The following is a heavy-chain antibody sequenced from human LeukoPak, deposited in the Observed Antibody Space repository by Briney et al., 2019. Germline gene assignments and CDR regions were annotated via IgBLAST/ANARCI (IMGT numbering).Heavy chain of an antibody. V-gene: IGHV1-8*01. CDR3: ATANIVVVPAAFNDAFDI. CDR2: MNPNSGNT. Sequence: ASVKVSCKASGYTFTSYDINWVRQATGQGLEWMGWMNPNSGNTGYAQKFQGRVTMTRNTSISTAYMELSSLRSEDTAVYYCATANIVVVPAAFNDAFDIWGQGTMVTVSS. CDR1: GYTFTSYD. J-gene: IGHJ3*02. D-gene: IGHD2-2*01.